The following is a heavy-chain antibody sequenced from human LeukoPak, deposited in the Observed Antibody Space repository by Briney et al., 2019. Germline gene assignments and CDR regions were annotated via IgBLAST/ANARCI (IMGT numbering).Heavy chain of an antibody. J-gene: IGHJ4*02. V-gene: IGHV3-33*01. Sequence: GALRLSCAASGFTFSSYGMHWVRQAPGKGLEWVAVIWYDGSNKYYADSVKGRFTISRDNSKNTLYLQMNSLRAEDTAVYYCARDSRYSGSYRAPPTYWGQGTLVTVSS. CDR3: ARDSRYSGSYRAPPTY. D-gene: IGHD1-26*01. CDR1: GFTFSSYG. CDR2: IWYDGSNK.